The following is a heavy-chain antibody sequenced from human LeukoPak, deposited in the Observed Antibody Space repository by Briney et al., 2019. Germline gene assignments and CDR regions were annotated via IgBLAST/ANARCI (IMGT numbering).Heavy chain of an antibody. D-gene: IGHD2-2*01. CDR3: ASSKEYQLPHDY. CDR1: GGSFSGYY. J-gene: IGHJ4*02. V-gene: IGHV4-34*01. Sequence: KSSETLSLTCAVYGGSFSGYYWSWIRQPPGKGLEWIGEINHSGSTNYNPSLKSRVTISVDTSKNQFSLKLSSVTAADTAVYCCASSKEYQLPHDYWGQGTLVTVSS. CDR2: INHSGST.